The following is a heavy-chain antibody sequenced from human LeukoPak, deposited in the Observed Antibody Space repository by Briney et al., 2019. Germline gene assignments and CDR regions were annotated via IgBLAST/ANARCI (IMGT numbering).Heavy chain of an antibody. V-gene: IGHV3-23*01. Sequence: PGGSLRLSCTPSGFTFSSYAMSWVRQAPGKGLEWVSAIGSSGDSIFYADSVKGRFTISRDNSKNTMYLQMNSLRAEDTAVYYCVRDKPLTNELRGSYFDYWGQGTLVTVSS. CDR1: GFTFSSYA. J-gene: IGHJ4*02. D-gene: IGHD3-16*01. CDR3: VRDKPLTNELRGSYFDY. CDR2: IGSSGDSI.